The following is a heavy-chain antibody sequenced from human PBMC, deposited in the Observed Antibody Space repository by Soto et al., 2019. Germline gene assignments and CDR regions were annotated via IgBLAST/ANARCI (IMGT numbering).Heavy chain of an antibody. Sequence: GGALRPSRLLSWFILSRHYMNWVRQAPGKGLEWVSVIYTGGGTYYADPVKGRFIVSRDTSNNTLYLQMNSLRVEDTALYYCARDSFMTHWGQGTPVTVSS. J-gene: IGHJ4*02. CDR1: WFILSRHY. CDR2: IYTGGGT. CDR3: ARDSFMTH. V-gene: IGHV3-66*01.